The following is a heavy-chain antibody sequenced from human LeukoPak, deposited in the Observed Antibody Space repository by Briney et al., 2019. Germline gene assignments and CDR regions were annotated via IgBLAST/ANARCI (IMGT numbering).Heavy chain of an antibody. CDR1: GGSITTYY. Sequence: SETLSLTCTVSGGSITTYYWSWIRQPPGKGLEWIGYVDHTGSTNFNPSLNGRVSISRDTTKNLFSLRLRSVTAADTAVYFCARGRVSSSTWYSTYYYYFYMDVWGKGTTVTVSS. CDR2: VDHTGST. D-gene: IGHD1-1*01. J-gene: IGHJ6*03. CDR3: ARGRVSSSTWYSTYYYYFYMDV. V-gene: IGHV4-59*01.